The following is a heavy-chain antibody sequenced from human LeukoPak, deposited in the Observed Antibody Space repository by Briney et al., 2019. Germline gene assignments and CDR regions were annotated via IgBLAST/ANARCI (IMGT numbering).Heavy chain of an antibody. CDR2: IYYSGST. J-gene: IGHJ5*02. CDR1: GGSISSYD. CDR3: ARDRGMNYDFWSGYRYNWFDP. D-gene: IGHD3-3*01. Sequence: SETLSLTCTISGGSISSYDWSWIRQPPGKGLEWIEYIYYSGSTNYNPSLKSRVTISVDTSKNQFSLKLSSVTAADTAVYYCARDRGMNYDFWSGYRYNWFDPWGQGTLVTVSS. V-gene: IGHV4-59*01.